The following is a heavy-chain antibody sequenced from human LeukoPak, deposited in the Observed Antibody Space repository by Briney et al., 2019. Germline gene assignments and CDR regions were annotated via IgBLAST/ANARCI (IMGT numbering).Heavy chain of an antibody. CDR2: IDGDGSGA. J-gene: IGHJ4*02. Sequence: GGSLRLSCAGSGFTFSSHWMHWVRQPPGKGLVWVSRIDGDGSGANYADSVKGRFTISRDNAKNTLYLQMNSLRPEDTAVYYCARGPIRGYSGYAPEDWGQGTLVIVSS. CDR3: ARGPIRGYSGYAPED. CDR1: GFTFSSHW. V-gene: IGHV3-74*01. D-gene: IGHD5-12*01.